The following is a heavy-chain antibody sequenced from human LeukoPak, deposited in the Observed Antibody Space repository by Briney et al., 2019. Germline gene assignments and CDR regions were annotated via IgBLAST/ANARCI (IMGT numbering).Heavy chain of an antibody. CDR3: ARRGAYDIDAFDI. D-gene: IGHD3-9*01. CDR1: GGSISSGRYY. CDR2: IYYSGTT. V-gene: IGHV4-30-4*01. Sequence: SQTLSLTCTVSGGSISSGRYYWSWIRQPPGKGLEWIGYIYYSGTTYHNPSLKSRLTISVDTSKNQFSLKLSSVTAADTAVYYCARRGAYDIDAFDIWGQGTTVTVSS. J-gene: IGHJ3*02.